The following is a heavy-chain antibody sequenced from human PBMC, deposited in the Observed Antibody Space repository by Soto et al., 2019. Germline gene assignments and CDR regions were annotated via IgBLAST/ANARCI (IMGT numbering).Heavy chain of an antibody. CDR2: ISYDGSNK. Sequence: SXRLSCAASGFTFGSYAMHWVRQAPGKGLEWVAVISYDGSNKYYADSVKGRFTISRDNSKNTLYLQMNSLRAEDTAVYYCARGGGLVVATILRSSAFDHWGQGTLVTVSS. J-gene: IGHJ5*02. V-gene: IGHV3-30-3*01. CDR1: GFTFGSYA. D-gene: IGHD5-12*01. CDR3: ARGGGLVVATILRSSAFDH.